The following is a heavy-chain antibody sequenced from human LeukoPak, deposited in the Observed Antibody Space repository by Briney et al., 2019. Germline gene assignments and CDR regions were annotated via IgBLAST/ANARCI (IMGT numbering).Heavy chain of an antibody. D-gene: IGHD3-3*02. V-gene: IGHV3-66*01. CDR2: IYSGGST. CDR3: AKFAPGAFYYFYAMDV. CDR1: GFTVSSNY. J-gene: IGHJ6*02. Sequence: GGSLRLSCAASGFTVSSNYMSWVRQAPGKGLEWVSVIYSGGSTYYADSVKGRFTISRDNSKNTLYLQMNSLRAEDTAVYYCAKFAPGAFYYFYAMDVWGQGTTVIVSS.